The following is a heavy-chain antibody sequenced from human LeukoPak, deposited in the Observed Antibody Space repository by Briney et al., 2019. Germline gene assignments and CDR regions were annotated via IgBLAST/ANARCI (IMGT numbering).Heavy chain of an antibody. V-gene: IGHV3-23*01. Sequence: PGGSLRLSCVASGFTFSSYAMSWVRETPARGLGWVSSLRGNDDAFYADPVKGRFTLSRDESRNTVYLQLNKLRVEDTAIYYCAKASWVSTADAVLWGQGTVVTVSS. CDR1: GFTFSSYA. J-gene: IGHJ4*02. D-gene: IGHD3-16*01. CDR3: AKASWVSTADAVL. CDR2: LRGNDDA.